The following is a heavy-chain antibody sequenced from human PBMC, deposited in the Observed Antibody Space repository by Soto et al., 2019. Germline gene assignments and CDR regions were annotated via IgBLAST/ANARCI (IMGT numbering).Heavy chain of an antibody. CDR2: ISDSGDRT. CDR1: GFTLSMSA. D-gene: IGHD3-16*02. V-gene: IGHV3-23*01. CDR3: AKDRGIIVKAGDAFDV. Sequence: EVQLMESGGGLVQPGGSLRLSCASSGFTLSMSAVNWVRQAPGKGLEWVSYISDSGDRTYYADSVKGRFTISRDRSKNTVSLQMDSLRAEDKAVYYCAKDRGIIVKAGDAFDVWGQGTKVTVSS. J-gene: IGHJ3*01.